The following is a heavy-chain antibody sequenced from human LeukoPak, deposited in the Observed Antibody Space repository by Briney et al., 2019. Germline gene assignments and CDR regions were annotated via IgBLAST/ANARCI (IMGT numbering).Heavy chain of an antibody. V-gene: IGHV4-61*08. CDR2: IYYSGST. CDR1: GGSISSGGYY. J-gene: IGHJ4*02. CDR3: ARVEYCGGDCYPKDQYYFDY. D-gene: IGHD2-21*02. Sequence: SETLSLTCTVSGGSISSGGYYWSWIRQPPGKGLEWIGYIYYSGSTNYNPSLKSRVTISVDTSKNQFSLKLSSVTAADTAVYYCARVEYCGGDCYPKDQYYFDYWGQGTLVTVSS.